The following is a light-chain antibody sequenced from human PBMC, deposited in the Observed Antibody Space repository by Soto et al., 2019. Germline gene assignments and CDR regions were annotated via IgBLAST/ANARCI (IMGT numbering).Light chain of an antibody. CDR3: SAYTGSRTYV. V-gene: IGLV2-14*03. CDR2: NVY. CDR1: SSDVGAYNF. Sequence: QSALTQPASVSGSPGQSITISCTGTSSDVGAYNFVSWHQQHPGKAPKLMIYNVYDRPSGISYRFSGSKSGNTASLTISGLQREDEADYYCSAYTGSRTYVFGTGTKVTVL. J-gene: IGLJ1*01.